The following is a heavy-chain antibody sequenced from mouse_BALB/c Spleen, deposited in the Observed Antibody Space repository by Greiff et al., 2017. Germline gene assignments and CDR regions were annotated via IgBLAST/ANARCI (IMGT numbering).Heavy chain of an antibody. CDR1: GYSFTSYW. CDR2: IYPGNSDT. D-gene: IGHD1-1*01. J-gene: IGHJ2*01. Sequence: VQLQQSGTVLARPGASVKMSCKASGYSFTSYWMHWVKQRPGQGLEWIGAIYPGNSDTSYNQKFKGKAKLTAVTSASTAYMELSSLTNEDSAVYNGTRGDYDGSRVFDYWGQGTTLTVSA. V-gene: IGHV1-5*01. CDR3: TRGDYDGSRVFDY.